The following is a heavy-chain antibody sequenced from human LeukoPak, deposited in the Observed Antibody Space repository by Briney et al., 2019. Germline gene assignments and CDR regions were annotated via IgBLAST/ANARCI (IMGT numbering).Heavy chain of an antibody. V-gene: IGHV3-48*03. J-gene: IGHJ4*02. Sequence: GGSLRLSCAASGFTFSSYEMNWVRQAPGKGREWVSYISSSGSTIYYADSVKGRFTISRDNAKNSLYLQMNSLRAEDTAVYYCARGDDILTGYYTFDYWGQGTLVTVSS. D-gene: IGHD3-9*01. CDR3: ARGDDILTGYYTFDY. CDR1: GFTFSSYE. CDR2: ISSSGSTI.